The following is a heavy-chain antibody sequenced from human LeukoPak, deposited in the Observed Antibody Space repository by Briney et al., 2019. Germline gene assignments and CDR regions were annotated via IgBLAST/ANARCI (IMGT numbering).Heavy chain of an antibody. Sequence: SETLSLTCTVSGGSISSYYWSWIRQPAGKGLEWIGRIDTSGNTNYKPSLKSRVTMSVDTSKKQFSLKLSSVTAADTAVYYCARVGFRYDSSGYYGYWGQGTLVTVSS. V-gene: IGHV4-4*07. CDR1: GGSISSYY. J-gene: IGHJ4*02. CDR2: IDTSGNT. CDR3: ARVGFRYDSSGYYGY. D-gene: IGHD3-22*01.